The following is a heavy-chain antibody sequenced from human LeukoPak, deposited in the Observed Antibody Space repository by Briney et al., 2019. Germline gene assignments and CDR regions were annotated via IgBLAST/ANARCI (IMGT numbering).Heavy chain of an antibody. V-gene: IGHV3-21*01. CDR2: ISSSSSYI. CDR1: GFTFSDYT. J-gene: IGHJ6*03. CDR3: ARDRLLEDRDFHYYYYMDV. Sequence: GGSLRLSCAASGFTFSDYTMNWVRQAPGKGLEWVSSISSSSSYIYYADSVKGRFTISRDNAKNSLYLQMNSLRAEDTAVYHCARDRLLEDRDFHYYYYMDVWGRGTTVTDSS. D-gene: IGHD2-21*01.